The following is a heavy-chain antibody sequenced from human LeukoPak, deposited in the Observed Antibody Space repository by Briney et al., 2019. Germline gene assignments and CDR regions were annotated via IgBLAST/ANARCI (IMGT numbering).Heavy chain of an antibody. CDR1: GFTFSNYA. D-gene: IGHD6-13*01. Sequence: GGSLRLSCAASGFTFSNYAMHWVRQAPGKGLEWVAVISYDGSNKYYADSVKGRFTISRDNSKNTLYLQMNSLRAEDTAVYYCAKGVRAAGTSWFDPWGQGTLVTVSS. CDR3: AKGVRAAGTSWFDP. J-gene: IGHJ5*02. V-gene: IGHV3-30*04. CDR2: ISYDGSNK.